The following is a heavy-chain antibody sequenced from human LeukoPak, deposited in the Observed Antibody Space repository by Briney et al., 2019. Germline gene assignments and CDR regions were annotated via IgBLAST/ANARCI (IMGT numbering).Heavy chain of an antibody. J-gene: IGHJ4*02. Sequence: GGSLRLSCVASGFTFSNYAMSWVRLAPGRGLEWVSVISSSGGTTSYADSVKGRITISRDNAKNSLYLQMNSLRAEDTAVYYCLRAWSSDYWGQGTLVTVSS. V-gene: IGHV3-23*01. CDR1: GFTFSNYA. CDR3: LRAWSSDY. CDR2: ISSSGGTT. D-gene: IGHD3-10*01.